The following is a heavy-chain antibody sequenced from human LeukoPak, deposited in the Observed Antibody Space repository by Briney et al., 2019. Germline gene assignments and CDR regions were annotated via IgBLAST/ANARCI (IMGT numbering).Heavy chain of an antibody. CDR1: GYSINSGYY. D-gene: IGHD3-10*01. CDR3: ARGAMVRGLGRNWFDP. CDR2: IYHSGST. V-gene: IGHV4-38-2*02. Sequence: SETLSLTCTVSGYSINSGYYWGWIRQPPGKGLEWIGSIYHSGSTYYNPSLKSRVTMSVDTSKNQFSLKLSSVTAADTAVYYCARGAMVRGLGRNWFDPWGQGTLVTVSS. J-gene: IGHJ5*02.